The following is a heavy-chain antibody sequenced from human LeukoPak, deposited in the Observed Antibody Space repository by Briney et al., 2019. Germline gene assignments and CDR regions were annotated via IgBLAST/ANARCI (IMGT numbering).Heavy chain of an antibody. J-gene: IGHJ5*02. Sequence: SETLSLTCTVSGGSVSSNSHYWGWIRQPPGTGLEWIANIFHNGNTAYNPSLKRRVTISIDTSQNQLSLMLSSVTAADTAVYYCARVGWGNVAAYPNWLDPWGQGTVVTVSS. V-gene: IGHV4-39*07. CDR1: GGSVSSNSHY. D-gene: IGHD3-16*01. CDR2: IFHNGNT. CDR3: ARVGWGNVAAYPNWLDP.